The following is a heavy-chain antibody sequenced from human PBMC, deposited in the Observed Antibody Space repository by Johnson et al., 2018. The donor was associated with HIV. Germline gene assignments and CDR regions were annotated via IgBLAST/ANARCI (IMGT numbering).Heavy chain of an antibody. J-gene: IGHJ3*01. D-gene: IGHD2/OR15-2a*01. CDR3: ARDPFPRFYAFDV. Sequence: VQLVESGGDLVQPGGSVKLSCEGSGFTFSGSAMHWVRQSPGKGLEWVSLIYGGGITYNADSVKGRFTISRDNFKNTLYLQMNSLRVEDTAVYYCARDPFPRFYAFDVWGQGTMVTVSS. CDR1: GFTFSGSA. V-gene: IGHV3-66*01. CDR2: IYGGGIT.